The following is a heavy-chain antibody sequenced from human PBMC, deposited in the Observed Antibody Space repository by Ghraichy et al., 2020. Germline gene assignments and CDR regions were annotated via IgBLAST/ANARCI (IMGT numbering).Heavy chain of an antibody. CDR1: GGSISSSSYY. D-gene: IGHD6-13*01. V-gene: IGHV4-39*01. CDR3: ARQTAEYSSSWYVHDAFDI. CDR2: IYYSGST. J-gene: IGHJ3*02. Sequence: SQTLSLTCTVSGGSISSSSYYWGWIRQPPGKGLEWIGSIYYSGSTYYNPSLKSRVTISVDTSKNQFSLKLSSVTAADTAVYYCARQTAEYSSSWYVHDAFDIWGQGTMVTVSS.